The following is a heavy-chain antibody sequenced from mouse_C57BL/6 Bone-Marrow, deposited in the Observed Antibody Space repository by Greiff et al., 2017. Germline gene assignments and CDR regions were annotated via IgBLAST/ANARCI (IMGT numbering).Heavy chain of an antibody. CDR3: PYGFDY. V-gene: IGHV1-15*01. J-gene: IGHJ2*01. D-gene: IGHD2-2*01. CDR2: IDPETGGT. CDR1: GYTFTDYE. Sequence: VKLMESGAELVRPGASVTLSCKASGYTFTDYEMHWVKQTPVHGLEWIGAIDPETGGTAYNQKFKGKAILTADKSSSTAYMELRSLTSEDSAVYYCPYGFDYWGQGTTLTVSS.